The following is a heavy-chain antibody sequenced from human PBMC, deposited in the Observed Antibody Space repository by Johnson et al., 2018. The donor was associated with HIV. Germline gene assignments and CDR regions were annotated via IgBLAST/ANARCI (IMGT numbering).Heavy chain of an antibody. D-gene: IGHD6-19*01. Sequence: VQLVESEGGLVQPGRSLRLSCAASGFTFGDYAMHWVRQRPGKGLEWVSAIGTAGDTYYPDSVKGRFTISRENAKNSLYLQMNTLRAEDTAVYYCARDGYSSGWYGNDAFDIWGQGTMVTVSS. CDR2: IGTAGDT. J-gene: IGHJ3*02. CDR3: ARDGYSSGWYGNDAFDI. V-gene: IGHV3-13*01. CDR1: GFTFGDYA.